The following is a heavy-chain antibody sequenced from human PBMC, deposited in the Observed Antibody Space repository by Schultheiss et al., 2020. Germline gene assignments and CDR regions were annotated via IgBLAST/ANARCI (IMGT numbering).Heavy chain of an antibody. CDR1: GFIFSSYW. CDR2: IMNDGTST. Sequence: GGSLRLSCAASGFIFSSYWMYWVRQAPGKGLVWVALIMNDGTSTKYADSVKGRFTISRDNARNTLYLQIDSLRAEDTAVYYCAKDLGVAAAGTFGWFDPWGQGTLVTVSS. D-gene: IGHD6-13*01. J-gene: IGHJ5*02. CDR3: AKDLGVAAAGTFGWFDP. V-gene: IGHV3-74*03.